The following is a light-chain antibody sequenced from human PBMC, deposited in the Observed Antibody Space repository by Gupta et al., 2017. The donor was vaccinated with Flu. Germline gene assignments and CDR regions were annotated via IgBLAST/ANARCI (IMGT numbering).Light chain of an antibody. CDR2: KAS. Sequence: HMTTSPSTLSASVGDSVTITCRASQSINSWLAWYQQKPGKAPKLLIYKASNLKSGVPSRFSGSESGTKFTLTINNLQPEDSATYYCHQHQSYPLTFGEGTKVEIK. V-gene: IGKV1-5*03. CDR3: HQHQSYPLT. CDR1: QSINSW. J-gene: IGKJ4*01.